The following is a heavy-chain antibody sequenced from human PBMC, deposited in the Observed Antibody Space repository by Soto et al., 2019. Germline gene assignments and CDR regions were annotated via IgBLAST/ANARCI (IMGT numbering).Heavy chain of an antibody. D-gene: IGHD1-1*01. V-gene: IGHV4-4*02. CDR2: IYHSGST. CDR1: GGSISSSNW. Sequence: SDTLSLTCAVSGGSISSSNWWSWVRQPPGKGLEWIGEIYHSGSTNYNPSLKSRVTISVDKSKNQFSLKLSSVTAADTAVYYCARERSYLLRTLDYWGQGTLVTVSS. CDR3: ARERSYLLRTLDY. J-gene: IGHJ4*02.